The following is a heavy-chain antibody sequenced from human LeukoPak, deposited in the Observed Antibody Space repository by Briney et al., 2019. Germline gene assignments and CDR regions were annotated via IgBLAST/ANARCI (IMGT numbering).Heavy chain of an antibody. V-gene: IGHV5-51*01. J-gene: IGHJ3*02. CDR1: RYSFATFW. Sequence: GESLKLSCKGSRYSFATFWIAWVRQVPGKGLEWIGVIYPVDSDTRYSPSFQGQVTISVDKSTSTAYLQWSSLKASDTAMYYCAKTNYYETSGWASGLSPFDMWGRGTMVTVSS. D-gene: IGHD3-22*01. CDR3: AKTNYYETSGWASGLSPFDM. CDR2: IYPVDSDT.